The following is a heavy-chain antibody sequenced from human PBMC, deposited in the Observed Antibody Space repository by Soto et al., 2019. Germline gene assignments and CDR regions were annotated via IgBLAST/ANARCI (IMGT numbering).Heavy chain of an antibody. D-gene: IGHD2-15*01. J-gene: IGHJ6*02. CDR3: ARMLDRSGGYCSGGLDV. CDR1: GFIFSDFY. Sequence: GGSLRLSCAASGFIFSDFYMSWIRQAPGKGLEWVSYISSTSSYINYAESVKGRFNISRDSGKNSLSLQMNSLRPEDTALYFCARMLDRSGGYCSGGLDVRGQGTTVTVSS. V-gene: IGHV3-11*03. CDR2: ISSTSSYI.